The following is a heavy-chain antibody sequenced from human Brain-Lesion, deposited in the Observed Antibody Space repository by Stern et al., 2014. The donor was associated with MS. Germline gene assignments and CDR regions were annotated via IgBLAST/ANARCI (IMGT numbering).Heavy chain of an antibody. CDR1: GGSISSSNW. V-gene: IGHV4-4*02. CDR3: ARFPASRPHVFDS. D-gene: IGHD6-13*01. J-gene: IGHJ4*02. Sequence: MQLVESGPGLVKPSGTLSLTCAVSGGSISSSNWWSWVRQSPGKGLEWIGESDHSGSTIYNPSLKSRVTVSVDQSKNRFSLNLRSVPAADTAVYFCARFPASRPHVFDSWGQGTLVTVSS. CDR2: SDHSGST.